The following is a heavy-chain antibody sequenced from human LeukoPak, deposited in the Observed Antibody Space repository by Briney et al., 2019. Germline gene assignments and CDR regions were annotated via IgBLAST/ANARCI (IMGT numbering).Heavy chain of an antibody. D-gene: IGHD3/OR15-3a*01. CDR1: GASISSHY. V-gene: IGHV4-59*11. CDR3: ARVPAISGLDTTDFYMDV. J-gene: IGHJ6*03. CDR2: TSGSI. Sequence: SETLSLTCAVSGASISSHYWSWIRQPPGKGLEWIGYTSGSISDNPSLKSRVAVSVDPSQNQVSLSLTSVTAADTAVYYCARVPAISGLDTTDFYMDVWGKGTTVTVSS.